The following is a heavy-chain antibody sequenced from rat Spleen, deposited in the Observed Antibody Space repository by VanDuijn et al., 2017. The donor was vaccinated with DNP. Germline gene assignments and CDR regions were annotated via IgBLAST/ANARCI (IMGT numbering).Heavy chain of an antibody. CDR2: MWRDGDT. CDR1: GFSLTTYH. J-gene: IGHJ3*01. V-gene: IGHV2-32*01. Sequence: QVQLKESGPGLVQPSQTLSLTCTVSGFSLTTYHMHWVRQPPGQGLEWLAVMWRDGDTSYNLALKSRLSISRDTSKSQVFLKMNSVQTEDTAMYFCARAQGYYYDGSYYPFAYWGQGTLVTVSS. D-gene: IGHD1-12*02. CDR3: ARAQGYYYDGSYYPFAY.